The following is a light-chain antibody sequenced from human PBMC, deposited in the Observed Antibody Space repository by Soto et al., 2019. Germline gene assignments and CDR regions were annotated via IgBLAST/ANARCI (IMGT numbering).Light chain of an antibody. CDR2: GAS. V-gene: IGKV1-12*01. Sequence: DIPITPSPPSVSACVGDRVPLTCRASQDVGKWLAWYQQKPGKAPTLLIHGASSLQSGVPPRYSGSGYGTDFTLTISSLQPEDFATYYCQQANSFPITFGQGTRLEI. CDR3: QQANSFPIT. CDR1: QDVGKW. J-gene: IGKJ5*01.